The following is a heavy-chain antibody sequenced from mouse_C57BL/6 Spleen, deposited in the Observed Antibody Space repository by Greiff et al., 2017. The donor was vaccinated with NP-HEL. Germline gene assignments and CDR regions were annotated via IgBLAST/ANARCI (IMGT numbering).Heavy chain of an antibody. CDR3: ASAAQAVSYYAMDY. V-gene: IGHV1-82*01. CDR2: IYPGDGDT. Sequence: VQLQQSGPELVKPGASVKISCKASGYAFSSSWMNWVKQRPGKGLEWIGRIYPGDGDTNYNGKFKGKATLTADKSSSTAYMQLSSLTSEDSAVYFCASAAQAVSYYAMDYWGQGTSVTVSS. D-gene: IGHD3-2*02. CDR1: GYAFSSSW. J-gene: IGHJ4*01.